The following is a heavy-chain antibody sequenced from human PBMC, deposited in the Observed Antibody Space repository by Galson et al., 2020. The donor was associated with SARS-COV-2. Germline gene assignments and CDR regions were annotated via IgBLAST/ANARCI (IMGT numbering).Heavy chain of an antibody. V-gene: IGHV4-59*01. CDR3: ARVGRVAAIRGHDAFDI. CDR2: IYYSGST. CDR1: GGSIRSYY. D-gene: IGHD2-15*01. Sequence: ASETLSLTCTVPGGSIRSYYWSWIRQPPGKGLEWIGYIYYSGSTNYNPSLKSRVTISVDTSKNQFSLKLSSVTAADTAVYYCARVGRVAAIRGHDAFDIWGQGTMVTVSS. J-gene: IGHJ3*02.